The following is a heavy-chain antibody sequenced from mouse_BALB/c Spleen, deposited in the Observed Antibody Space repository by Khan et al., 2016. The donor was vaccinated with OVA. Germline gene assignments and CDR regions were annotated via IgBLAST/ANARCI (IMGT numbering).Heavy chain of an antibody. J-gene: IGHJ4*01. Sequence: QIQLVQSGPELKKPGETVKISCKASGYTFKNHGMNWVKQAPGKGLKWMGWINTYTGEPTYVEDFKGRFALSLATAASTAYLQINNLKNEDTATYFCARPPFFSDVMVYWGQGTSVTVSS. CDR1: GYTFKNHG. CDR2: INTYTGEP. CDR3: ARPPFFSDVMVY. V-gene: IGHV9-3-1*01.